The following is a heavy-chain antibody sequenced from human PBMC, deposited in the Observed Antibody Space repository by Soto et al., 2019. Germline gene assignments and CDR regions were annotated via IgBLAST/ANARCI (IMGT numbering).Heavy chain of an antibody. Sequence: PSETLSLTCTASGGSISSYYWSWIRQPPGKGLEWIGYIYYSGSTNYNPSLKSRVTISVDTSKNQFSLKLSSGTAADTAVYYCAREAAAAGTGYYYYGMDVWGQGTTVT. CDR1: GGSISSYY. V-gene: IGHV4-59*01. J-gene: IGHJ6*02. D-gene: IGHD6-13*01. CDR3: AREAAAAGTGYYYYGMDV. CDR2: IYYSGST.